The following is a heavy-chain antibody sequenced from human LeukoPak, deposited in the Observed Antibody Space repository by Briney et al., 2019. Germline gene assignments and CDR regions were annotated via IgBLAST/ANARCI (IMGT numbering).Heavy chain of an antibody. CDR3: ARGKTTQNIVTRKTYNWFDP. Sequence: GGSLRLSCAASGFTFSSYNMNWVRQAPGKGLEWVSSISSSSNYIYYADSVKGRFTISRDNAKNSLYLQMKSLRAEDTAVYYCARGKTTQNIVTRKTYNWFDPWGQGTLVTVSS. D-gene: IGHD2/OR15-2a*01. V-gene: IGHV3-21*01. CDR1: GFTFSSYN. J-gene: IGHJ5*02. CDR2: ISSSSNYI.